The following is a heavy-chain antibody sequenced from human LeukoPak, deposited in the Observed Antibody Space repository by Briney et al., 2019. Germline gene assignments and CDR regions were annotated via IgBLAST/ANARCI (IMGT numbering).Heavy chain of an antibody. Sequence: SSETLSLTCAVYGGSFSGYYWSWIRQPPGKGLEWIGEINHSGSTNYNPSLKSRVTISVDTSKNQFSLKLSSVTAADTAVYYCARDSYCPNDVCYDYWGQGVLVTVS. D-gene: IGHD2-8*01. J-gene: IGHJ4*02. CDR2: INHSGST. V-gene: IGHV4-34*01. CDR3: ARDSYCPNDVCYDY. CDR1: GGSFSGYY.